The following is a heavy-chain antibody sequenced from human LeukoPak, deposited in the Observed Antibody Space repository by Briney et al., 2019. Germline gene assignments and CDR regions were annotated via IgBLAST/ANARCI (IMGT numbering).Heavy chain of an antibody. J-gene: IGHJ4*02. D-gene: IGHD5-18*01. Sequence: GGSLRLSCAASGFTFDDYGMSWVRQAPGKGLEWVSAISGSGGSTYYADSVKGRFTISRDNSKNTLYLQMNSLRAEDTAVYYCAKSDLDTAMVTPNFDYWGQGTLVTVSS. V-gene: IGHV3-23*01. CDR2: ISGSGGST. CDR3: AKSDLDTAMVTPNFDY. CDR1: GFTFDDYG.